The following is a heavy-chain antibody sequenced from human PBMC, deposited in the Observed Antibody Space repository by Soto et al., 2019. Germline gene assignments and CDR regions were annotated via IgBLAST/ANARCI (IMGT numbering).Heavy chain of an antibody. CDR1: GFTFSSYA. Sequence: PGGSLRLSCAASGFTFSSYAMSWVRQAPGKGLEWVSAISGSGGSTYYADSVKGRFTISRDNSKNTLYLQMNSLRAEDTAVYYCANNKARRSGYYFDYWGQGTLVTVSS. V-gene: IGHV3-23*01. D-gene: IGHD6-6*01. CDR3: ANNKARRSGYYFDY. J-gene: IGHJ4*02. CDR2: ISGSGGST.